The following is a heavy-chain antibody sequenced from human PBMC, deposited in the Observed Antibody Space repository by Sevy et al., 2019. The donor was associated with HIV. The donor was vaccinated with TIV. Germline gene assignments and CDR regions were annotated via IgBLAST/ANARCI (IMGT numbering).Heavy chain of an antibody. CDR1: GGSFSGYY. J-gene: IGHJ4*02. Sequence: SETLSLTCAVYGGSFSGYYWSWIRQPPGKGLEWIGEINHSGSTNYNPSLKSRVTISVDTSKNQFSLKLGSVTAADTAVYYCARVLRSERRYYFDYWGQGTLVTVSS. CDR3: ARVLRSERRYYFDY. V-gene: IGHV4-34*01. CDR2: INHSGST. D-gene: IGHD1-1*01.